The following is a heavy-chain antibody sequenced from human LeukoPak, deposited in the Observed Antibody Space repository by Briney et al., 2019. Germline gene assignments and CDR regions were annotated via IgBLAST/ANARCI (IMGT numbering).Heavy chain of an antibody. CDR2: IYHSGST. Sequence: PSETLSLTGAVSGGSISSSNWWSWVRQPPGKGLEWIGEIYHSGSTNYNPSLKSRVTISVDKSKNLFSLKLTSVTAADTAVYFFATTGESGYLDYWGQGTLVTVSS. CDR1: GGSISSSNW. J-gene: IGHJ4*02. CDR3: ATTGESGYLDY. V-gene: IGHV4-4*02. D-gene: IGHD3-3*01.